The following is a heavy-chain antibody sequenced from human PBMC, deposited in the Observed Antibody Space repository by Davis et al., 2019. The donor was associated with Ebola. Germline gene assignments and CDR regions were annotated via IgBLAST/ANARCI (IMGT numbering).Heavy chain of an antibody. CDR1: GFTFSSYA. D-gene: IGHD3-10*01. CDR3: ARNVEENIWFGELLFGGAS. Sequence: GGSLRLSCAASGFTFSSYAMHWVRQAPGKGLEWVAVISYDGSNKYYADSVKGRFTISRDNSKNTLYLQMNSLRAEDTAGYYCARNVEENIWFGELLFGGASWGQGTLVTVSS. J-gene: IGHJ4*02. CDR2: ISYDGSNK. V-gene: IGHV3-30*04.